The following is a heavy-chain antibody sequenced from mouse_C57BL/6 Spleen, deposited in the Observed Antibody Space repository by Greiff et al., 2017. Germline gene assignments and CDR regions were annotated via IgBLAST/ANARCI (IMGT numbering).Heavy chain of an antibody. D-gene: IGHD2-1*01. J-gene: IGHJ2*01. V-gene: IGHV1-59*01. CDR2: IDPSDSYT. CDR1: GYTFTSYW. Sequence: QVQLQQPGAELVRPGTSVKLSCKASGYTFTSYWMHWVKQRPGQGLEWIGVIDPSDSYTNYNQKFKGKATLTVDTSSSTAYMQLSSLTSEDSAVYYCARSYYGSYVTYWGQGTTLTVSS. CDR3: ARSYYGSYVTY.